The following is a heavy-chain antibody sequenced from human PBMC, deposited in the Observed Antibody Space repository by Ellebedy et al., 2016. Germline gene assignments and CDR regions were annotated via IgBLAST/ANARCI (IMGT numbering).Heavy chain of an antibody. CDR3: ARFGIGTWNWFNP. J-gene: IGHJ5*02. V-gene: IGHV3-48*04. D-gene: IGHD1-14*01. CDR2: ISSSSSTI. Sequence: GGSLRLSXAASGFTFSSYSMNWVRQAPGKGLEWVSYISSSSSTIYYADSVKGRFTISRDNAKNTLYLQMNSLRAEDTAVYYCARFGIGTWNWFNPWGQGTLVTVSS. CDR1: GFTFSSYS.